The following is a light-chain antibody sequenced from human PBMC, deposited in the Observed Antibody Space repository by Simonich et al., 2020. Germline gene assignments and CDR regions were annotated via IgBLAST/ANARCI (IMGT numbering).Light chain of an antibody. J-gene: IGLJ3*02. CDR3: YSAADNNLV. CDR1: VLAKKY. V-gene: IGLV3-27*01. Sequence: SYELTQPSSVSVSPGQPARITCSGVVLAKKYARWFQQKPGQAPVLGIYKDSERPAVIPERFSGASSGTTVTLTISGAQVEDEADYYCYSAADNNLVFGGGTKLTVL. CDR2: KDS.